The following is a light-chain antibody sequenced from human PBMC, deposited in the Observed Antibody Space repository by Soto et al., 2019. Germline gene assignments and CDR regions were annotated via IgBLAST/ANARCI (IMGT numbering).Light chain of an antibody. V-gene: IGKV3-11*01. Sequence: EIVLTQSPATLSLSPGERATLSCRASQSVSSCLAWYQHKPGQAPRLLIYDASNRATGIPARFSGGGSGTDFTLTISSLEPEDFAVYYCQQRINWPPITFGQGTRLEIK. J-gene: IGKJ5*01. CDR1: QSVSSC. CDR3: QQRINWPPIT. CDR2: DAS.